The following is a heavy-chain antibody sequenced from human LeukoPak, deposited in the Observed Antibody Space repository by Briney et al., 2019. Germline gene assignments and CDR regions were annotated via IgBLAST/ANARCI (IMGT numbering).Heavy chain of an antibody. V-gene: IGHV3-23*01. CDR1: GFTFSSYA. J-gene: IGHJ5*02. D-gene: IGHD2-2*01. CDR3: AKDEVVPAAPNWFDP. Sequence: GGSLRLSCAASGFTFSSYAMSWVRQAPGKGLEWVSAISGSGGSTYYADSVKGRFTISRDNFKNTLYLQMSSLRAEDTAVYYCAKDEVVPAAPNWFDPWGQGTLVTVSS. CDR2: ISGSGGST.